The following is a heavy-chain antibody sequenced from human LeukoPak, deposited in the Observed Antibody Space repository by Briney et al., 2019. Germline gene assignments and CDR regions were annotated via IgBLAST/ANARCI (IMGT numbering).Heavy chain of an antibody. CDR1: GYTFTNYY. CDR2: INPSGGST. J-gene: IGHJ1*01. V-gene: IGHV1-46*01. CDR3: ARISGSVEMAT. D-gene: IGHD5-24*01. Sequence: GASVKVSCKASGYTFTNYYMHWVRQAPGQGLEWMGIINPSGGSTGYARKFQGRVTMTRDMSTSTVYMELSSLRSEDTAVYYCARISGSVEMATWGQGTLVTVSS.